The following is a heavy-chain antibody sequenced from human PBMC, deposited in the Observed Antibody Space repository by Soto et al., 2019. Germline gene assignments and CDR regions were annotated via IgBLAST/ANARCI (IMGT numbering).Heavy chain of an antibody. CDR1: GGPISSYY. CDR3: AREGDFWSGYPLGYGMDV. D-gene: IGHD3-3*01. Sequence: PSETLSLTCTVSGGPISSYYWSWIRQPAGKGLEWIGRIYTSGSTNYNPSLKSRVTMSVDTSKNQFSLKLSSVTAADTAVYYCAREGDFWSGYPLGYGMDVWGQGTTVTVSS. CDR2: IYTSGST. J-gene: IGHJ6*02. V-gene: IGHV4-4*07.